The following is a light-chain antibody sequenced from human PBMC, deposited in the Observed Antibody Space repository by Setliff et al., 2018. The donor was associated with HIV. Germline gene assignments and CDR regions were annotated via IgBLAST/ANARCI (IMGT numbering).Light chain of an antibody. Sequence: QSALTQPASVSASPGQSITISCTGTTSDFSGYNYVSWYQQHPGKAPKLIIYDVTYRPSGVSSRFSASKSGDTASLTISGLQTEDEADYFCSSYTTGTAYAIFGGGTQLTVL. CDR3: SSYTTGTAYAI. V-gene: IGLV2-14*03. J-gene: IGLJ2*01. CDR1: TSDFSGYNY. CDR2: DVT.